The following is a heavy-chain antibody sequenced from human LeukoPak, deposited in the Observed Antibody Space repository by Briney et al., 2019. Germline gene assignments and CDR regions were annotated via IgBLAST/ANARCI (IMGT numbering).Heavy chain of an antibody. CDR1: GFNFSSYG. CDR2: IRNDESDK. CDR3: TKGLSIMVFGVAPFDQ. V-gene: IGHV3-30*02. D-gene: IGHD3-3*01. J-gene: IGHJ4*02. Sequence: GGSLRLSCAASGFNFSSYGMDWVRQAPGKGLEWVAFIRNDESDKYYADSVKGRFTISRDNSKNTLYPQMNSLRAEDTAVYYCTKGLSIMVFGVAPFDQWGQGTRVTVSS.